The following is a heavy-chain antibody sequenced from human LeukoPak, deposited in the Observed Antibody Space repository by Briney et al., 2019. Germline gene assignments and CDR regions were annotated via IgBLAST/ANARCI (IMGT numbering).Heavy chain of an antibody. CDR3: AGYGAGSIRWFDP. V-gene: IGHV3-23*01. CDR2: ISAGGGST. CDR1: GFTFSNYA. J-gene: IGHJ5*02. D-gene: IGHD3-10*01. Sequence: PGGSLTLSCAASGFTFSNYAMSWVRQAPGKGLEWVSTISAGGGSTYYADSVKGRFTISRDSPKNTLYLQMNSLRAEDTAVYYCAGYGAGSIRWFDPWGQGTLVTVSS.